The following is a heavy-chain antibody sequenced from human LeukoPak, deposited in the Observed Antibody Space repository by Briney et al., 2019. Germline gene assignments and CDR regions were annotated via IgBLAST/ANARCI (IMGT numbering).Heavy chain of an antibody. CDR1: GYTFTSYY. CDR2: INPSGGST. D-gene: IGHD1-26*01. CDR3: ARSSGSPPWFDP. V-gene: IGHV1-46*01. Sequence: ASVKVSCKASGYTFTSYYMHWVRHAPGQGLEWMGIINPSGGSTSYAQKFQGRVTMTRDMSTSTVYMELSSLRSEDTAVYYCARSSGSPPWFDPWGQGTLVTVSS. J-gene: IGHJ5*02.